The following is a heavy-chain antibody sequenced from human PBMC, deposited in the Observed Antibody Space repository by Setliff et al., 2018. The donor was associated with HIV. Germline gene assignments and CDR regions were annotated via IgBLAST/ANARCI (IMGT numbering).Heavy chain of an antibody. CDR2: IKSKACGGTT. V-gene: IGHV3-15*01. D-gene: IGHD1-20*01. Sequence: PGGSLRLSCAASAFTFSNAWMSWVRQAPGKGLEWVGRIKSKACGGTTEYAASVKGRFTISRDDSKSIAYLQMNSLKTEDTAVYYCTRDGGTITGDYWGQGTLVTVSS. CDR1: AFTFSNAW. J-gene: IGHJ4*02. CDR3: TRDGGTITGDY.